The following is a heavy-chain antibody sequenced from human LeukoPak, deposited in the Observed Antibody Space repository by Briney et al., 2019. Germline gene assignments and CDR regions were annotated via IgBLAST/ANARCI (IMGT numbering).Heavy chain of an antibody. V-gene: IGHV1-2*02. Sequence: GASVKVSCKASGYTFTGYYMHWVRQAPGQGLEWMGWINPNSGGTNYAQKFQGRVTMTRDTSISTAYMELSRLRSDDTAVYYCARDASPRSGSYGRTAFFDYWGQGTLVTVSS. CDR2: INPNSGGT. J-gene: IGHJ4*02. CDR3: ARDASPRSGSYGRTAFFDY. D-gene: IGHD1-26*01. CDR1: GYTFTGYY.